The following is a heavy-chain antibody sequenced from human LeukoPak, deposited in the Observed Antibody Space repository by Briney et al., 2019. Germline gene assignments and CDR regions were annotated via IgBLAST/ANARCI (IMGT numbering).Heavy chain of an antibody. CDR1: GGSISSYY. CDR2: IYYNGRT. V-gene: IGHV4-59*01. J-gene: IGHJ4*02. CDR3: ARSYSSWYSDFDY. D-gene: IGHD6-13*01. Sequence: SETLFLTCSVPGGSISSYYGSWIRQPPGKGLEWVGYIYYNGRTNYKPSLKSRVTISIDTSKNQFSLKLSSMAAADTAVYYCARSYSSWYSDFDYWGQGTLVTVSS.